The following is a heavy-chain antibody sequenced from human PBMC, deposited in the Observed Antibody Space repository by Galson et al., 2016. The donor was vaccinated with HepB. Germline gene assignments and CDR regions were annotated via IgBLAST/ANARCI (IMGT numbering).Heavy chain of an antibody. CDR3: ARVLLSSGWYPLIYYAMDV. Sequence: TLSLTCTVSGASIATTACYWSWIRQPPGKGLEWIGYMDYSGNSYYNPSLKSRVTISIDTSKDQFSLGLSSVTAADTAVYFCARVLLSSGWYPLIYYAMDVGGQGTTVTVSS. CDR1: GASIATTACY. CDR2: MDYSGNS. V-gene: IGHV4-31*03. D-gene: IGHD6-19*01. J-gene: IGHJ6*02.